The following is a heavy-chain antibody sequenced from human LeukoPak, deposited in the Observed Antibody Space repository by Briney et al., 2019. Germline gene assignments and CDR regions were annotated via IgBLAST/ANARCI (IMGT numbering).Heavy chain of an antibody. D-gene: IGHD6-19*01. V-gene: IGHV4-39*07. J-gene: IGHJ4*02. CDR3: ARGTWLVPSYFDY. CDR2: INHSGST. CDR1: GGSISSYNSY. Sequence: SETLSLTCTVSGGSISSYNSYWSWIRQPPGKGLEWIGEINHSGSTNYNPSLKSRVTISVDTSKNRFSLKLSSVTAADTAVYYCARGTWLVPSYFDYWGQGTLVTVSS.